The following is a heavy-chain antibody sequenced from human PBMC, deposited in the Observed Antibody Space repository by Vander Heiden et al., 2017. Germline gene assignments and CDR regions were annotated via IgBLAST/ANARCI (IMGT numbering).Heavy chain of an antibody. J-gene: IGHJ5*02. Sequence: QLQLQESGPGLVKPSETLSLTCTVSGGSISSSSYYWGWTRQPPGKGLEWIGSIYYSGSTYYNPSLKSRVTISVDTSKNQFSLKLSSVTAADTAVYYCASFYDSSGYYPLNWFDPWGQGTLVTVSS. D-gene: IGHD3-22*01. CDR1: GGSISSSSYY. CDR3: ASFYDSSGYYPLNWFDP. V-gene: IGHV4-39*01. CDR2: IYYSGST.